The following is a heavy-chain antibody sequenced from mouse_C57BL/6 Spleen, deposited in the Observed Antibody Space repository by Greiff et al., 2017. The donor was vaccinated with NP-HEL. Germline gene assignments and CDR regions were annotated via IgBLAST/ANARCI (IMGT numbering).Heavy chain of an antibody. Sequence: EVQVVESEGGLVQPGSSMKLSCTASGFTFSDYYMAWVRQVPEKGLEWVANINSDGSSTYYLDSLKSRFIISRDNAKNILYLQMSSLKSEDTATYYCARGLGRNYYAMDYWGQGTSVTVSS. CDR2: INSDGSST. D-gene: IGHD4-1*01. V-gene: IGHV5-16*01. CDR3: ARGLGRNYYAMDY. CDR1: GFTFSDYY. J-gene: IGHJ4*01.